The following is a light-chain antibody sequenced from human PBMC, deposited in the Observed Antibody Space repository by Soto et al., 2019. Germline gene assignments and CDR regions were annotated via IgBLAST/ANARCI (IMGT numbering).Light chain of an antibody. CDR1: SGHSGNA. V-gene: IGLV4-69*01. Sequence: QSVLTQSPSASASLGASVKLTCTLNSGHSGNAIAWYQQQPEKGPRFLMKLNSDGRHRRGDGIPDRFSGSSSGAERYLTIASLQSEDEADYYCQTWGTGIRIFGGGTKLTVL. CDR3: QTWGTGIRI. CDR2: LNSDGRH. J-gene: IGLJ2*01.